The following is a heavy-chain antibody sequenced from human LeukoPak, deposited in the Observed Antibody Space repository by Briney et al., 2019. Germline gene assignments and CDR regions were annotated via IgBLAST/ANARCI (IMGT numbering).Heavy chain of an antibody. CDR3: ARDTVGASLF. Sequence: PGGSLRLSCAASGFTVSSNYMSWVRQAPGKGLEWVSVIYSGGSTYYADSVKGRFTISRDNSKNTLYLQINSLRAEDTAVYYCARDTVGASLFGGQGTLVTVSS. V-gene: IGHV3-66*01. CDR2: IYSGGST. D-gene: IGHD1-26*01. CDR1: GFTVSSNY. J-gene: IGHJ4*02.